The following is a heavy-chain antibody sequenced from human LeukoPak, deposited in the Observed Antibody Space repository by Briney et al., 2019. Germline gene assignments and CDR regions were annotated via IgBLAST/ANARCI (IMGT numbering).Heavy chain of an antibody. D-gene: IGHD1-26*01. CDR3: AKDGNDYGYVDV. V-gene: IGHV3-30*02. CDR2: IRYDGSNK. J-gene: IGHJ6*03. CDR1: GFTFSSYG. Sequence: PGGXXRLSCAASGFTFSSYGMHWVRQAPGKGLEWVAFIRYDGSNKYYADSVKGRFTISRDNSKNTLYLQMNSLRAEDTAVYYCAKDGNDYGYVDVWGKGTTVTVSS.